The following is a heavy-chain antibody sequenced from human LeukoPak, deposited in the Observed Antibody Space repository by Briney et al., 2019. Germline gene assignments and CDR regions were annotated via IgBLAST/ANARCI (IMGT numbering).Heavy chain of an antibody. V-gene: IGHV3-72*01. J-gene: IGHJ4*02. Sequence: GGPMRLSCAAAGFAFSYHYMDWLRQTPGKVLYRVGRNRNKDNKYTTEYAASVKGRFTISRDESKSSLFLQMNSLTTEDTAVYYCGRVAPYCGGNCYSRYFDYWGQGTLVTVSS. D-gene: IGHD2-21*01. CDR3: GRVAPYCGGNCYSRYFDY. CDR1: GFAFSYHY. CDR2: NRNKDNKYTT.